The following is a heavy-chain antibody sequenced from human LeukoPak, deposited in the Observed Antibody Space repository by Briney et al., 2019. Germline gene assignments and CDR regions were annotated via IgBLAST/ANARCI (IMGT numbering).Heavy chain of an antibody. V-gene: IGHV1-8*01. CDR3: ARTPRLWFGELLGY. CDR1: GYTFTSYD. D-gene: IGHD3-10*01. J-gene: IGHJ4*02. Sequence: GASVKVSCKASGYTFTSYDINWVRQATGQGLEWMGWMNPNSGNTGYAQKFQGRVTMTRNTSISTAYMELSSLRSEDTAVYYCARTPRLWFGELLGYWGQGTLVTVSS. CDR2: MNPNSGNT.